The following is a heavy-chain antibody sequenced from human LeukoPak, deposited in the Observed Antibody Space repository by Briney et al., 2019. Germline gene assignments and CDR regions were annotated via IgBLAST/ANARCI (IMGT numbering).Heavy chain of an antibody. CDR3: TINGGYEGLADY. D-gene: IGHD5-12*01. CDR2: IKSNTDGGTT. J-gene: IGHJ4*02. Sequence: PGGSLRLSWAASGFTFSKSWMGWVRQAPGKGLEWVGRIKSNTDGGTTDYAAPVKGRFTISRDDSKNTLYIQMNSLKTEDTAVYYCTINGGYEGLADYWGQGTLVTVSS. V-gene: IGHV3-15*01. CDR1: GFTFSKSW.